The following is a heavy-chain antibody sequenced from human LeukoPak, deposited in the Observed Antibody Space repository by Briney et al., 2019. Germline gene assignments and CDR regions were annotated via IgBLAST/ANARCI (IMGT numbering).Heavy chain of an antibody. CDR2: IGTAGDT. Sequence: GESLRLSCAASGFTFCSYDMHWVRQATGNGLEWVSAIGTAGDTYYPGSVKGRFTISRENAKNSLYLQMNSLRAGDTAVYYCARVGSSWSYFDYWGQGTLVTVSS. D-gene: IGHD6-13*01. CDR3: ARVGSSWSYFDY. J-gene: IGHJ4*02. CDR1: GFTFCSYD. V-gene: IGHV3-13*01.